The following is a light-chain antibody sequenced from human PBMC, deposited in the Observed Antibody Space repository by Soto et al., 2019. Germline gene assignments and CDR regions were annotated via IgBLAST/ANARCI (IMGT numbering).Light chain of an antibody. CDR2: GSS. CDR1: QTINNRY. V-gene: IGKV3-20*01. CDR3: QQFASSPGFP. Sequence: EIVLTQSQATLSLSPVERATLSCRASQTINNRYLAWYQQKPGQAPRLLIYGSSSRATGIPDRFSGSGSGTDFTHTXXRLEPVVFAGYYCQQFASSPGFPFGHGTKVDMK. J-gene: IGKJ3*01.